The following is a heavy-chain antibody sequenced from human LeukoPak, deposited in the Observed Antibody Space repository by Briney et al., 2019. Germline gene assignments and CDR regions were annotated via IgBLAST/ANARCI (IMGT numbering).Heavy chain of an antibody. CDR2: IYTSGST. D-gene: IGHD3-9*01. CDR3: ARGNYDILTGYYSYFDY. CDR1: GVSISSGSYD. Sequence: SETLSLTCTVSGVSISSGSYDWSWIRQPAGKGLEWIGRIYTSGSTNYNPSLKSRVTISVDTSKNQFSLKLSSVTAADTAVYYCARGNYDILTGYYSYFDYWGQGTLVTVSS. J-gene: IGHJ4*02. V-gene: IGHV4-61*02.